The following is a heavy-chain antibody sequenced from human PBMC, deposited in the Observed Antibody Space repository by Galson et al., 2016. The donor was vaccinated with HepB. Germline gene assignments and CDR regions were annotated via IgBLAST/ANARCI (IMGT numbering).Heavy chain of an antibody. CDR1: GFTFTSHW. J-gene: IGHJ4*02. V-gene: IGHV3-7*03. CDR3: ANHRG. D-gene: IGHD1-14*01. Sequence: SLRLSCAASGFTFTSHWMHWVRQAPGKGLEWVANINQGGGEKYYVDSVKGRFTISRDNFKNSLYPQMNSLRAEDTAVYYCANHRGWGQGTLVTVS. CDR2: INQGGGEK.